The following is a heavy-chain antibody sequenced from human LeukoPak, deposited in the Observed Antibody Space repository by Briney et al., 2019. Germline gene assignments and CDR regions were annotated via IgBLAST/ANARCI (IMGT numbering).Heavy chain of an antibody. CDR1: GYSVSSNNAA. CDR3: ARESVAERFDC. V-gene: IGHV6-1*01. J-gene: IGHJ4*02. Sequence: SQTLSLTCAISGYSVSSNNAALNWIRQSPSRGLEWLGRTYYRSHWVYDYAGSVKGRITVNPDTSKNQFSLQLKSVIPEDTAVYYCARESVAERFDCWSQGSLVTVSS. D-gene: IGHD1-1*01. CDR2: TYYRSHWVY.